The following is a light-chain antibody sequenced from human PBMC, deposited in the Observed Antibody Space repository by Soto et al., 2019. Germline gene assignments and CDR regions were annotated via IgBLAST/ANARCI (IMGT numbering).Light chain of an antibody. J-gene: IGKJ1*01. CDR1: QGIRKD. V-gene: IGKV1-6*01. Sequence: AIEMTQSPSSLFSSLGDRVTITCRASQGIRKDLGWYQQKPGKAPKLLIYTASTLQNGVPSRFSVSVSGTDGTLTISSLKKEDGSTYYCLQDYNYTRTFCQGTKVDIK. CDR3: LQDYNYTRT. CDR2: TAS.